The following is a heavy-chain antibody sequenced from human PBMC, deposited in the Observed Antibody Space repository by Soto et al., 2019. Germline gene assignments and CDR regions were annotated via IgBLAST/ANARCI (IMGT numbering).Heavy chain of an antibody. CDR2: ISTTGGRV. D-gene: IGHD3-16*01. V-gene: IGHV3-23*01. CDR1: GFTFSSYA. J-gene: IGHJ6*02. Sequence: GGSLRLSCAASGFTFSSYAMTWVRQAPGEGLEWVSSISTTGGRVFYADSVKGRFTISRDNSNNTLYLQMNSLRAEDTAVYYCAKAKYAGGGFHYYYAMDVWGRGTTVTV. CDR3: AKAKYAGGGFHYYYAMDV.